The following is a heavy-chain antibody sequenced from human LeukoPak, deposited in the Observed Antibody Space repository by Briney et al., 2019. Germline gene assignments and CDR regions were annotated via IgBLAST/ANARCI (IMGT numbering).Heavy chain of an antibody. D-gene: IGHD6-13*01. Sequence: PGGSLRLSCAASGFTFSSYWMSWVRQAPGKGLEWVANIKQDGSEKYYVDSVKGRFTISRDNAKNSLYLQMNSLRAEDTAVYYCARVGVYSSSWYDPLDYWGQGTLVTVSS. CDR2: IKQDGSEK. CDR1: GFTFSSYW. CDR3: ARVGVYSSSWYDPLDY. J-gene: IGHJ4*02. V-gene: IGHV3-7*03.